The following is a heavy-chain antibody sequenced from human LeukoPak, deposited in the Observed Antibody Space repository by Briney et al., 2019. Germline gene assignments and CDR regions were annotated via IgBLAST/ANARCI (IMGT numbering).Heavy chain of an antibody. D-gene: IGHD3-22*01. CDR1: GGTFSSYA. Sequence: SVKVSCKASGGTFSSYAISWVRQAPGQGLEWMGGIIPIFGTANYAQKFQGRVTITADESTSTAYMELSSLRSEDTAVYYCARGSSFTRDYYDSSGYYPQDYYYMDVWGKGTTVTVSS. CDR3: ARGSSFTRDYYDSSGYYPQDYYYMDV. J-gene: IGHJ6*03. CDR2: IIPIFGTA. V-gene: IGHV1-69*13.